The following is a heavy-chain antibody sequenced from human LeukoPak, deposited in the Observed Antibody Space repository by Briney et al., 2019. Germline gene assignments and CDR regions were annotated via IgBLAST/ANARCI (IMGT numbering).Heavy chain of an antibody. CDR1: GFTFSSYG. V-gene: IGHV3-30*18. D-gene: IGHD2-8*01. J-gene: IGHJ6*03. Sequence: PGGSLRLSCAASGFTFSSYGMHWVRQAPGKGLEWVAVISYDGSNKYYADSVKGRFTISRDSSKNILYLQMNSLRAEDTAVYYCAKDCCSNGIGCYYYYMDVWGKGTTVTISS. CDR2: ISYDGSNK. CDR3: AKDCCSNGIGCYYYYMDV.